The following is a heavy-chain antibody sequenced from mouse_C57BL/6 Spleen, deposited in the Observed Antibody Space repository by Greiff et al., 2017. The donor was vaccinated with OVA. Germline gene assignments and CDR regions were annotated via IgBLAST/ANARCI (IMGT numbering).Heavy chain of an antibody. Sequence: EVKVVESGGGLVKPGGSLKLSCAASGFTFSSYAMSWVRQTPEKRLEWVATISDGGSYTYYPDNVKGRFTISRDNAKNNLYLQMSHLKSEDTAMYYCASKLGQDYWGQGTTLTVSS. CDR3: ASKLGQDY. CDR1: GFTFSSYA. J-gene: IGHJ2*01. V-gene: IGHV5-4*03. D-gene: IGHD4-1*01. CDR2: ISDGGSYT.